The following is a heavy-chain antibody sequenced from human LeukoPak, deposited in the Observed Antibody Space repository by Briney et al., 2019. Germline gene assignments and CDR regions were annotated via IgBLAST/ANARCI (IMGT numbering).Heavy chain of an antibody. J-gene: IGHJ4*02. D-gene: IGHD3-10*01. CDR3: ARDSSSYMVRGV. CDR1: GYTFTSYD. CDR2: MNPNSGNT. Sequence: ASVKVSCKASGYTFTSYDINWMRQAPGQGLEWVGWMNPNSGNTGYAQTFQGKLTMTRNTSIKTAYMELSSLRSEDTAVYYCARDSSSYMVRGVWGQGTLVTVSS. V-gene: IGHV1-8*01.